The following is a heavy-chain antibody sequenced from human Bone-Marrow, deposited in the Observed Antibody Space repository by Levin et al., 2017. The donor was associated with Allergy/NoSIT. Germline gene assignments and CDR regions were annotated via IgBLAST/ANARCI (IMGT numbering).Heavy chain of an antibody. CDR2: IYYSGST. J-gene: IGHJ3*02. Sequence: SETLSLTCTVSGGSISSSSYYWGWIRQPPGKGLEWIGSIYYSGSTYYNPSLKSRVTISVDTSKNQFSLKLSSVTAADTAVYYCARPAVYYYDSSGYYLDAFDIWGQGTMVTVSS. D-gene: IGHD3-22*01. V-gene: IGHV4-39*01. CDR1: GGSISSSSYY. CDR3: ARPAVYYYDSSGYYLDAFDI.